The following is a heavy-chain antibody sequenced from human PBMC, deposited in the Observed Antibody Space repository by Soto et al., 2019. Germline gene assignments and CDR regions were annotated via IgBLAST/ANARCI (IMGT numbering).Heavy chain of an antibody. CDR1: GFSLSSDGVG. CDR3: ARRSTYSRSGSAGWVDS. D-gene: IGHD1-26*01. V-gene: IGHV2-5*02. CDR2: IYWDDDY. J-gene: IGHJ4*02. Sequence: QITLKESGPTLVKPTQTLTLTCTISGFSLSSDGVGVGWIRQPPGKALEWLAFIYWDDDYRYSPSLQSRLNSTKDSSNNQVLLIVTNVDPVDSATYFCARRSTYSRSGSAGWVDSWGQGILVTVSA.